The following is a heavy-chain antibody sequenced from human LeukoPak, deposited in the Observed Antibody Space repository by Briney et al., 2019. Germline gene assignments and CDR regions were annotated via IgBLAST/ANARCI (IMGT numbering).Heavy chain of an antibody. Sequence: GGSLRLSCAASAFSLNAYNMNWVRQAPGKGLEWVSSISYTGTYIYYADSVKGRFTISRDNAQNSLYLQMNSLRAEDTAVYYCARDPRRYSSGWFFDYWGQGTLVTVSS. J-gene: IGHJ4*02. CDR1: AFSLNAYN. CDR3: ARDPRRYSSGWFFDY. V-gene: IGHV3-21*01. D-gene: IGHD6-19*01. CDR2: ISYTGTYI.